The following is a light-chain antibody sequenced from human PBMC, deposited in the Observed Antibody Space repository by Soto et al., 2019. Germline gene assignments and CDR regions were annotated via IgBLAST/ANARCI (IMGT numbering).Light chain of an antibody. Sequence: EIVLTQSPATLSLSPGERATLSCRASQSVSRYLAWYPQKPGQAPRLLIYDASSRATGIPARFSGSWSGTDFTLTISSLEPEDFAVYYGQQRSDWPSTFGGGTKVQIK. CDR2: DAS. CDR1: QSVSRY. V-gene: IGKV3-11*01. J-gene: IGKJ4*01. CDR3: QQRSDWPST.